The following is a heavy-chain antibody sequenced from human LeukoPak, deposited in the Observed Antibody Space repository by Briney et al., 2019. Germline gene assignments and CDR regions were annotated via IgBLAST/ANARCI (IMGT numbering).Heavy chain of an antibody. CDR1: GGSVINYY. Sequence: SETLSLTCNVSGGSVINYYWTWMRQPPGKGLEWIGHMYYSGSTSYNPSLESRVTISLDTSRSQFSLRLSSVTAADTAVYHCARLRSGSSGAFDIWGQGTMVTVSS. CDR2: MYYSGST. J-gene: IGHJ3*02. V-gene: IGHV4-59*08. D-gene: IGHD6-25*01. CDR3: ARLRSGSSGAFDI.